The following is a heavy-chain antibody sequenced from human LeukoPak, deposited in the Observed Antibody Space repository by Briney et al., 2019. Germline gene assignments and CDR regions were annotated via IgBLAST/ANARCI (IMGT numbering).Heavy chain of an antibody. CDR2: ISGSGGST. Sequence: GGSLRLSCAASRFTFSSYAMSWVRQAPGKGLEWVSGISGSGGSTDYADSVKGRFTISRDDSKNTLYLQMNSLKTEDTAVYYCTTDSCSGGSCYFVPIGYWGQGTLVTVSS. D-gene: IGHD2-15*01. J-gene: IGHJ4*02. CDR3: TTDSCSGGSCYFVPIGY. V-gene: IGHV3-23*01. CDR1: RFTFSSYA.